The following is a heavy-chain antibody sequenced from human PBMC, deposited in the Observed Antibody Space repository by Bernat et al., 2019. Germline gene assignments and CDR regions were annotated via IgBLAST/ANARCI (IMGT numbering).Heavy chain of an antibody. J-gene: IGHJ4*02. CDR2: ISGSGGST. Sequence: EVQLVESGGGLVQPGGSLRLSCAASGFTFSSYAMSWVRQAPGKGLEWVSAISGSGGSTYYADSVKGRFTISRDNSKNTLYLQMNSLRAEDTAVYYCAKVGTYYYDSGSYYFDYWGQGTLVTVSS. D-gene: IGHD3-10*01. CDR3: AKVGTYYYDSGSYYFDY. V-gene: IGHV3-23*04. CDR1: GFTFSSYA.